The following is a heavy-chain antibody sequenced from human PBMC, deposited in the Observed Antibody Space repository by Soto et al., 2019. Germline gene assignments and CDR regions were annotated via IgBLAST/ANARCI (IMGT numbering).Heavy chain of an antibody. CDR1: GGSLSSYY. Sequence: PSETLCLTCTVAGGSLSSYYWSWIRQPPGKGLEWIGYIYYSGSTNYNPSLKSRVTISVDTSKNQFSLKLSSVTAADTAVYYCARGGPLGYCSGGSCSMDVWGKGTTVTVSS. CDR3: ARGGPLGYCSGGSCSMDV. CDR2: IYYSGST. D-gene: IGHD2-15*01. V-gene: IGHV4-59*01. J-gene: IGHJ6*03.